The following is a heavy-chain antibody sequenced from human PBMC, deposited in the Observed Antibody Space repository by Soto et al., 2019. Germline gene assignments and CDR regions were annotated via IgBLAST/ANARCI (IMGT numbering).Heavy chain of an antibody. V-gene: IGHV4-4*02. J-gene: IGHJ5*02. CDR3: ARAFRGVLSWFDP. CDR1: GDFISSNNR. Sequence: QVQLQESGPGLVKPSGTLSLTCAVSGDFISSNNRWTWVRQSPGKGLEWIGEVHHSGSTNSNPSLKGRVTILRDKSKNQFSLSLTSVTAADTAVYYCARAFRGVLSWFDPWGQGTLVTVSS. D-gene: IGHD3-16*01. CDR2: VHHSGST.